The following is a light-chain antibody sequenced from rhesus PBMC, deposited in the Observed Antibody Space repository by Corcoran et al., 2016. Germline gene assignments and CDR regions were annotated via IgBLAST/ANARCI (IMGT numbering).Light chain of an antibody. Sequence: DIQMTQSPSSLSASVGDTVTITCRASQDISSYLAWYQQKPGKAPKLLIYYAANLESRVPSRFSGSGSGTEFTLTINSLQPEDFATYYCQQYNSAPYSFGKGTKVEIK. J-gene: IGKJ2*01. CDR3: QQYNSAPYS. V-gene: IGKV1-37*01. CDR1: QDISSY. CDR2: YAA.